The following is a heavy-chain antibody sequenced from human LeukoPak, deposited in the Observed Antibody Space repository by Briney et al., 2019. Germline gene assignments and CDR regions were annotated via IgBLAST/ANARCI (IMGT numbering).Heavy chain of an antibody. V-gene: IGHV1-18*01. D-gene: IGHD3-10*01. CDR2: ISAYNGNT. J-gene: IGHJ4*02. CDR3: ARDEYYFGSGSYFYFDY. Sequence: GASVKVSCKASGYTFTSYGISWVRQAPGQGLEWMAWISAYNGNTNYAQKLQGRVTMTTDTSTSTAYMELRSLRSDDTAVYYCARDEYYFGSGSYFYFDYWGQGTLVTVSS. CDR1: GYTFTSYG.